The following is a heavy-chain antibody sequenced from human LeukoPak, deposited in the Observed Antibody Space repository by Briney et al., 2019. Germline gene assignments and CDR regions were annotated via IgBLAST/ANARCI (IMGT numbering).Heavy chain of an antibody. J-gene: IGHJ4*02. D-gene: IGHD3-3*01. CDR2: IYTSGST. CDR3: ARDRPIDFWSGYSLDY. CDR1: GGSISSYY. V-gene: IGHV4-4*07. Sequence: PSETLSLTCTVSGGSISSYYWSWIRQPAGKGLEWIGRIYTSGSTNYSPSLKSRVTMSVDTSKNQFSLKLSSVTAADTAVYYCARDRPIDFWSGYSLDYWGQGTLVTVSS.